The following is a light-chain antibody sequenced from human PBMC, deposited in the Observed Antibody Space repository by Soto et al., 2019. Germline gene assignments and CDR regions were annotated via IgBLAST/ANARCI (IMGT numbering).Light chain of an antibody. V-gene: IGLV2-14*01. J-gene: IGLJ3*02. Sequence: QSVLTQPASVSGSPGQSITISCTGTSSDVGGYNYVSWYQHHPGKAPKLMIYEVSNRPSGVSNRFSGSKSVNTASLTISGLLAEDEADYYCSSYTSSSTLVFGGGTKLTVL. CDR2: EVS. CDR3: SSYTSSSTLV. CDR1: SSDVGGYNY.